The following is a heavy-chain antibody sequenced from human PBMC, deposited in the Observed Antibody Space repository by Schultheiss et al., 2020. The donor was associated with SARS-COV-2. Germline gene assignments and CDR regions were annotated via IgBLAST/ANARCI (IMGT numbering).Heavy chain of an antibody. CDR1: GGSFSGYY. V-gene: IGHV4-34*01. CDR3: ARADFWSGYYFDY. D-gene: IGHD3-3*01. J-gene: IGHJ4*02. Sequence: SETLSLTCAVYGGSFSGYYWSWIRQHPGKGLEWIGYIYYSGSTNYNPSLKSRVTISVDTSKNQFSLKLSSVTAADTAVYYCARADFWSGYYFDYWGQGTLVTVSS. CDR2: IYYSGST.